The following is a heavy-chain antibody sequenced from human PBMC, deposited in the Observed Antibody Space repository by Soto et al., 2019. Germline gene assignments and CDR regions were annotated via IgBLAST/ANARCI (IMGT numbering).Heavy chain of an antibody. Sequence: GGSLRLSCAASGFTFDDYTMHWVRQAPGKGLEWVSLISWDGGSTYYADSVKGRFTISRDNSKNSLYLQMNSLRTEDTALYYCAKDIGTGYYDILTGYHKNYGMDVWGQGTTVTVSS. CDR1: GFTFDDYT. J-gene: IGHJ6*02. CDR3: AKDIGTGYYDILTGYHKNYGMDV. CDR2: ISWDGGST. D-gene: IGHD3-9*01. V-gene: IGHV3-43*01.